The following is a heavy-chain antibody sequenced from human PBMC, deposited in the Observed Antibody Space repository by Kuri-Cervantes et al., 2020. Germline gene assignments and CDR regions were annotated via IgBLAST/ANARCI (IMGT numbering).Heavy chain of an antibody. V-gene: IGHV1-18*01. CDR2: ISAYDGQT. D-gene: IGHD3-22*01. CDR1: GYKFTSYG. Sequence: ASVKVSCKASGYKFTSYGVSWARQAPGQGLEWMGYISAYDGQTNYEQKFQGRATMTTDTSTSTAYMELRSLRSDDTAVYYCARDGPDRSGYYLDSWGQGTPVTVSS. J-gene: IGHJ1*01. CDR3: ARDGPDRSGYYLDS.